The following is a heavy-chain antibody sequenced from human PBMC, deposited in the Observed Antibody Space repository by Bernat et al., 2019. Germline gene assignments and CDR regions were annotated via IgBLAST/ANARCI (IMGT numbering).Heavy chain of an antibody. CDR2: ISSSSSYI. V-gene: IGHV3-21*01. J-gene: IGHJ5*02. D-gene: IGHD6-13*01. Sequence: EVQLVESGGGLVKPGGSLRLSCAASGFTFSSYNMNWVRQAPGKGLEWVSSISSSSSYIYYADSVKGRFTISRDNAKNSLYLQMNSLRAEDMDVSYCARKCFIAALWYNWFDLWGKGTL. CDR3: ARKCFIAALWYNWFDL. CDR1: GFTFSSYN.